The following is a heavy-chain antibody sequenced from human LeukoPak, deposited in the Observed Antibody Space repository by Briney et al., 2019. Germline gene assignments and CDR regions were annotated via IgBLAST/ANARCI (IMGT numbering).Heavy chain of an antibody. CDR3: ARAPYGSGSYYNFRDGFDI. V-gene: IGHV4-34*01. Sequence: SETLSLTCAVYGGSFSGYYWRWIRQPPGKGLEWIGEINHSGSTNYNPSLKSRVTISVDTSKKQFSLKLSSVTAADTAVYYCARAPYGSGSYYNFRDGFDIWGQGTMVTVSS. CDR2: INHSGST. CDR1: GGSFSGYY. D-gene: IGHD3-10*01. J-gene: IGHJ3*02.